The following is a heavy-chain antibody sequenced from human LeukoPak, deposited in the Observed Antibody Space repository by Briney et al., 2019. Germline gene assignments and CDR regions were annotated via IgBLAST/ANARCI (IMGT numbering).Heavy chain of an antibody. Sequence: ASVKVSCKASGCTFSSYAINWVRQAPGQGLEWMGRINPILGIANYAQKFQGRVTITADKSTSTAYMELSSLRSEDTAVYYCARAESTGTASGGDYWGQGTLVTVSS. CDR2: INPILGIA. J-gene: IGHJ4*02. V-gene: IGHV1-69*04. CDR1: GCTFSSYA. D-gene: IGHD1-1*01. CDR3: ARAESTGTASGGDY.